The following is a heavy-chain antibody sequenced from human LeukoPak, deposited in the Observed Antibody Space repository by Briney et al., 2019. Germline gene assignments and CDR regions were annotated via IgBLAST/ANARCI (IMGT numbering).Heavy chain of an antibody. J-gene: IGHJ4*02. CDR2: IGDTGTNT. D-gene: IGHD2-15*01. V-gene: IGHV3-23*01. CDR1: GFTFSSNA. Sequence: GGSLRLSCAASGFTFSSNAMSWVRQAPGKGLEWVSGIGDTGTNTFYADSVKGRLTISRDNSKSTVYLQMNSLRAEDTAIYYCVKDPGGGYCSGGSCSYWGQGTLVTVSS. CDR3: VKDPGGGYCSGGSCSY.